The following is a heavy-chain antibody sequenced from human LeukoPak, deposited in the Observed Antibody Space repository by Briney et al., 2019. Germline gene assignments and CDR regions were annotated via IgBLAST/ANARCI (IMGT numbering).Heavy chain of an antibody. Sequence: SETLSLTCTVSGGSISSSSYYWGWIRQPPGKGLEWIGSIYYSGSTYYNPSLKSRVTISVDTSKNQFSLKLSSVTAADTAVYYCARDGDWNWRPSANWFDPWGQGTLVTVSS. CDR2: IYYSGST. V-gene: IGHV4-39*07. CDR1: GGSISSSSYY. CDR3: ARDGDWNWRPSANWFDP. J-gene: IGHJ5*02. D-gene: IGHD1-7*01.